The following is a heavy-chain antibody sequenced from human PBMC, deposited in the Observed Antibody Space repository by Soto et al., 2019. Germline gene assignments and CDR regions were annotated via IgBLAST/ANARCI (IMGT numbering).Heavy chain of an antibody. CDR1: GGSISSGDYY. CDR2: IYYSGST. Sequence: SETLSLTCTVSGGSISSGDYYWSWIRQPPGKGLEWIGYIYYSGSTYYNPSLKSRVTISVDTSKNQFSLKLSSVTAADTAVYYCARALAQFDIVVVPAAKRGGMDVWGQGTTVTVS. CDR3: ARALAQFDIVVVPAAKRGGMDV. J-gene: IGHJ6*02. V-gene: IGHV4-30-4*01. D-gene: IGHD2-2*01.